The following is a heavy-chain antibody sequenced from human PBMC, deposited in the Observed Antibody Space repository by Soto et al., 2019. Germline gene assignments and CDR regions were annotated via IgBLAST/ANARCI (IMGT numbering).Heavy chain of an antibody. D-gene: IGHD6-13*01. CDR2: IYTSGIT. J-gene: IGHJ5*01. Sequence: SETLSLTCTVSGGSISSYCWSWIREPAGKGLEWIGRIYTSGITNYNPSLKSRVTMSVDTSKNQFSLKLSSVTAADTAVYYCARDSSSWYMGGHVWFDSWGQGTMVTV. CDR3: ARDSSSWYMGGHVWFDS. V-gene: IGHV4-4*07. CDR1: GGSISSYC.